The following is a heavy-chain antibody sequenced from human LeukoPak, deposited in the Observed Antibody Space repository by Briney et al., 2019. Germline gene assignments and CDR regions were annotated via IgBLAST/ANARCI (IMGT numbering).Heavy chain of an antibody. V-gene: IGHV4-59*08. J-gene: IGHJ3*02. CDR1: GGSIRRYY. D-gene: IGHD3-10*01. CDR3: ARPMVRGVNAAFDI. Sequence: PSETLSLTRTVSGGSIRRYYWSWIPHPRAKGLEWIGYISYSGSTNYNPSLKSRVTISIDASKNQFSLKLSSVTAADTAVYYCARPMVRGVNAAFDIWGQGTMVTVSS. CDR2: ISYSGST.